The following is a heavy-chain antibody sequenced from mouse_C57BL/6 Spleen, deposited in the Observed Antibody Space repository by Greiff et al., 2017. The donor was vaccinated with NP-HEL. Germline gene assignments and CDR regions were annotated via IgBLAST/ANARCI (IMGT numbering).Heavy chain of an antibody. Sequence: VKLMESGAELARPGASVKMSCKASGYTFTSYTMNWVKQRPGQGLEWIGYINPSSGYTKYNQKFKDKATLTADKSSSTAYMQLSSLTSEDSAVYYCARWELSYFDYWGQGTTLTVSS. CDR3: ARWELSYFDY. CDR1: GYTFTSYT. CDR2: INPSSGYT. J-gene: IGHJ2*01. D-gene: IGHD4-1*01. V-gene: IGHV1-4*01.